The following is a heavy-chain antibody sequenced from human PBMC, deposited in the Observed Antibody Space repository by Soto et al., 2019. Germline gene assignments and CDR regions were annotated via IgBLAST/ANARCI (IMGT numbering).Heavy chain of an antibody. CDR1: GFTFRYAW. CDR3: TTDRGIQEAVRFDS. J-gene: IGHJ4*02. V-gene: IGHV3-15*01. CDR2: IKSKPDGGAT. D-gene: IGHD5-18*01. Sequence: EVQLVESGGGLVKPGESLRLSCAASGFTFRYAWMSWVRQAAGKGLELVGRIKSKPDGGATDYEAPVKGRFTISRDDYKSTLFLEMNNLQTDDTAVYYCTTDRGIQEAVRFDSWGQEALVTVSS.